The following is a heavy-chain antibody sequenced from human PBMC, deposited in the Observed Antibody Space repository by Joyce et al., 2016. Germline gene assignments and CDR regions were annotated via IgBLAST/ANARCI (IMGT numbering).Heavy chain of an antibody. J-gene: IGHJ4*02. CDR1: GYTFTSYA. V-gene: IGHV1-3*05. Sequence: QVLLVQSGTAQKETGASMTVSCKTSGYTFTSYARNWVRQAPGQGLEWMGRSHAGSGVTMYSQKFHDRVSISRDTSASTVFLEVRGLISADTATYYCTRSLPHGDGDKKATDFWGQGTLVTVSS. CDR3: TRSLPHGDGDKKATDF. CDR2: SHAGSGVT. D-gene: IGHD4-17*01.